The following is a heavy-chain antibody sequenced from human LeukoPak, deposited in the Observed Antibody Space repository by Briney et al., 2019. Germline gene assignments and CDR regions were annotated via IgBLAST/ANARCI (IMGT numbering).Heavy chain of an antibody. CDR2: INSDGSST. V-gene: IGHV3-74*01. J-gene: IGHJ6*03. D-gene: IGHD6-6*01. Sequence: GGSLRLSCVASGFTFSNYRMHWVRQAPGKGLVWVSRINSDGSSTSYADSVKGRFTISRDNAKNTLYLQMNSLRAEDTAMYYCAKDGAGSSLYMDVWGKGTTVTVSS. CDR3: AKDGAGSSLYMDV. CDR1: GFTFSNYR.